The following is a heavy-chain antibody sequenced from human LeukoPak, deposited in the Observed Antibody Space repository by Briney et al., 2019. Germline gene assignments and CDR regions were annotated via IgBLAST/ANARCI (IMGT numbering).Heavy chain of an antibody. CDR3: AKDSGRSGYPLWWGLFDY. D-gene: IGHD3-3*01. J-gene: IGHJ4*02. CDR1: GFTFSSYG. CDR2: IRYDGSNK. Sequence: GGSRRLSCAASGFTFSSYGMHWVRRAPGKGLEGGAFIRYDGSNKYYADSVKGRFTISKDNSKNTLYLQMNSLRAEDTGVNYCAKDSGRSGYPLWWGLFDYWRQGTLVTVPA. V-gene: IGHV3-30*02.